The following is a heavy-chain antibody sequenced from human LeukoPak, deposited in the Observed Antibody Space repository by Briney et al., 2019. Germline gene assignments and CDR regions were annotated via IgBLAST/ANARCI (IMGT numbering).Heavy chain of an antibody. Sequence: SETLSLTCTVSGGSISSGSYYWGWIRQPPGKGLEWIGYTYYRGSTNYNPSLNSRVTISVDTSKNQFSLKLSSVTAADTAVYYCARRAGGYRAFDIWGQGTMVTVSS. D-gene: IGHD6-13*01. CDR2: TYYRGST. CDR3: ARRAGGYRAFDI. CDR1: GGSISSGSYY. J-gene: IGHJ3*02. V-gene: IGHV4-61*05.